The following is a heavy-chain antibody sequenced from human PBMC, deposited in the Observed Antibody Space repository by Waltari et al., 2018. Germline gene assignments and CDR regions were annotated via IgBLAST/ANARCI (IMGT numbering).Heavy chain of an antibody. CDR1: GFTFRTYS. CDR2: ISGSSSTK. D-gene: IGHD1-26*01. V-gene: IGHV3-48*04. Sequence: EVQLVESGGGLVQPGGSLRLSCAASGFTFRTYSMNWVRQAPGKGLEWVSYISGSSSTKYYADSVRGRFTVSRDNAKNSLYLQMNSLRAEDTAVYYCGRLVVGGTGDFDYWGQGTLVTVSS. J-gene: IGHJ4*02. CDR3: GRLVVGGTGDFDY.